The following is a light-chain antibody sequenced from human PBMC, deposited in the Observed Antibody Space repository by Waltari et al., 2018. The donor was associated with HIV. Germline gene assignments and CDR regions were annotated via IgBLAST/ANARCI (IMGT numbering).Light chain of an antibody. V-gene: IGLV1-44*01. CDR3: AAWDDSLNGLWV. J-gene: IGLJ3*02. CDR2: GNN. CDR1: SSNLGSNT. Sequence: QSVLTQPPSTSGTPGQRVTIPCSGSSSNLGSNTVNWYQHLPGTAPKLLIYGNNQRPSGVPDRFSGSKSGTSASLAISGLQSEDEADYYCAAWDDSLNGLWVFGGGTKLTVL.